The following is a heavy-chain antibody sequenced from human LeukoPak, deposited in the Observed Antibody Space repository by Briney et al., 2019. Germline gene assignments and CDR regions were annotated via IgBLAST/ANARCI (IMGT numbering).Heavy chain of an antibody. CDR3: ARDSQDISGLDP. CDR2: INAGNGNT. J-gene: IGHJ5*02. V-gene: IGHV1-3*01. Sequence: ASVKVSCKASGYTFTSYAVHWVRQAPGQRLEWMGWINAGNGNTKYSQKFQGRVTITRDTSASTAYMELSSLRSEDTAVYYCARDSQDISGLDPWGQGTLVTVPS. CDR1: GYTFTSYA. D-gene: IGHD5-12*01.